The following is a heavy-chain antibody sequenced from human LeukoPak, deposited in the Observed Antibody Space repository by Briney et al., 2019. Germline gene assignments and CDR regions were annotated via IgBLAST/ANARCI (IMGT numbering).Heavy chain of an antibody. CDR2: ISGSGGST. CDR1: GFTFSSYA. Sequence: GGSLRLSCAASGFTFSSYAMSWVRQAPGKGLEWVSAISGSGGSTYYADSVKGRFTISRDNSKNTLYLQMNSLRAEDTAVYYCARDLTYDSGHLGYWGQGTLVTVSS. V-gene: IGHV3-23*01. CDR3: ARDLTYDSGHLGY. J-gene: IGHJ4*02. D-gene: IGHD3-22*01.